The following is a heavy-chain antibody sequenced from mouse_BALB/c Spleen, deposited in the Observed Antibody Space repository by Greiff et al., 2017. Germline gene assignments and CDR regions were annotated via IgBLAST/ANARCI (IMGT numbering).Heavy chain of an antibody. CDR2: ISPGNGDI. CDR1: GYTFTDHA. V-gene: IGHV1S53*02. CDR3: KGWLLPHWYFDV. J-gene: IGHJ1*01. D-gene: IGHD2-3*01. Sequence: VKLMESDAELVKPGASVKISSKASGYTFTDHAIHWVKQKPEQGLEWIGYISPGNGDIKYNEKFKGKATLTADKSSSTAYMQLNSLTSEDSAVYFCKGWLLPHWYFDVWGAGTTVTVSS.